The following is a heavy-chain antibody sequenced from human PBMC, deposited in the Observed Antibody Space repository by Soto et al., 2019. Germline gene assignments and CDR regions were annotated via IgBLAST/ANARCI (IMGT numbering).Heavy chain of an antibody. V-gene: IGHV4-34*01. J-gene: IGHJ4*02. CDR1: GGSFSGYY. CDR3: ARVPYSTRRANHFDY. Sequence: SETLSLTCAVYGGSFSGYYWSWIRQPPGKGLEWIGEINHSGSTNHNPSLKSRVTISVDTSKNQFSLKLSSVTAADTAVYYCARVPYSTRRANHFDYWGQGTLVTVS. D-gene: IGHD6-13*01. CDR2: INHSGST.